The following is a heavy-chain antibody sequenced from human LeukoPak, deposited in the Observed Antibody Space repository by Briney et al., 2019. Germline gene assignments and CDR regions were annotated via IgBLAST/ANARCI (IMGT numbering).Heavy chain of an antibody. V-gene: IGHV1-69*04. Sequence: SVKVSCKASGGTFSSYAISWVRQAPGQGPEWMGRIIPILGIANYAQKFQGRVTITADKSTSTAYMELSSLRSEDTAVYYCARAHRELRNWGQGTLVTVSS. D-gene: IGHD1-26*01. CDR1: GGTFSSYA. J-gene: IGHJ4*02. CDR3: ARAHRELRN. CDR2: IIPILGIA.